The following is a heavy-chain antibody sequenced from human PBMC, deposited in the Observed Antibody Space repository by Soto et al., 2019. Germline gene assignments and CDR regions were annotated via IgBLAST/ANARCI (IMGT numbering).Heavy chain of an antibody. CDR2: MNGVNGNT. Sequence: QVQLVQSGAEVKRPGASVKVFCKASGYTFTTHTMHWVRQSPGQGLEWMGWMNGVNGNTKYSQKFQGRVPFTRDTFAITAYMELSSLRYEDADVYYCRRLETDYWGQGTLVTVSS. J-gene: IGHJ4*02. V-gene: IGHV1-3*01. CDR1: GYTFTTHT. CDR3: RRLETDY.